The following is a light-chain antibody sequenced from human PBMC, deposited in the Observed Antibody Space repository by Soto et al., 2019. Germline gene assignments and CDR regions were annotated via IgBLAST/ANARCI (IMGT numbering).Light chain of an antibody. CDR2: DAS. CDR3: QQRGKLPLT. J-gene: IGKJ4*01. Sequence: EIVLTQSPATLSLSPGERATLSCRASQSVSNSLAWYQQKPGQAPRLLIYDASNRATDIPARFSGSGSGTDLTLTISSLEPEDFAVYYCQQRGKLPLTFGGGTKV. V-gene: IGKV3-11*01. CDR1: QSVSNS.